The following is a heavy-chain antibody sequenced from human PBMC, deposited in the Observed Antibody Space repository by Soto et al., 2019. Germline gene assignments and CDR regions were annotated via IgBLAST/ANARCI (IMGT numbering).Heavy chain of an antibody. D-gene: IGHD4-17*01. V-gene: IGHV3-73*01. CDR3: TTVTTPVDY. CDR1: GFTFSGSA. J-gene: IGHJ4*02. Sequence: GGSLRLSCAASGFTFSGSAMYWVRQASGKGLEWVGRIRSKANSYATAYAASVKGRFTISRDDSKNTAYLQMNSLKTEDTAVYYCTTVTTPVDYWGQGTLVTVSS. CDR2: IRSKANSYAT.